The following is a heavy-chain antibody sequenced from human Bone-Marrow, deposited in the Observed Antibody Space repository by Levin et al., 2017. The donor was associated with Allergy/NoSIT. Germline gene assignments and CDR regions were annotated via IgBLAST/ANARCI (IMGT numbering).Heavy chain of an antibody. CDR1: GYTSTNYY. J-gene: IGHJ3*01. Sequence: PMASVKVSCKATGYTSTNYYLHWVRQAPGQGLEWMEVLNPSGGTTGFAQRFLGRLTVTRDTSTNTVYMELSSLRSDDTAVYYCVSGSGLPSDAFDFWGQGTMVTVSS. V-gene: IGHV1-46*03. CDR3: VSGSGLPSDAFDF. CDR2: LNPSGGTT.